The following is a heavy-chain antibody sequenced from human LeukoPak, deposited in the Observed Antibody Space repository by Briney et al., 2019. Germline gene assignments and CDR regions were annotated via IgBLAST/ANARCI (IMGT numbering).Heavy chain of an antibody. J-gene: IGHJ3*02. CDR1: GFTFSSYW. CDR3: VREYSSSSGRAFDI. V-gene: IGHV3-74*01. CDR2: ISTDGSST. D-gene: IGHD6-6*01. Sequence: PGGSLRLSCAASGFTFSSYWMHWVRQAPGKGLGWVSRISTDGSSTNSADSVKGRLTISRDNAKNTLYLQMNSLRAEDTAVYYCVREYSSSSGRAFDIWGQGTMVTVSP.